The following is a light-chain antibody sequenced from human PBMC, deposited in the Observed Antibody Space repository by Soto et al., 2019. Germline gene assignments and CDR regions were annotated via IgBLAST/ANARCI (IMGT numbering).Light chain of an antibody. CDR3: QAWDSNTYV. CDR2: QDA. J-gene: IGLJ1*01. V-gene: IGLV3-1*01. CDR1: KLGTKY. Sequence: SYELTQPPSVSVSPGQTASITCAGDKLGTKYVAWYQQKAGQSPVLVIYQDARRPSGIPERFSGSNSGNTATLTISGTQAMDEADYYCQAWDSNTYVFGTGTKLTVL.